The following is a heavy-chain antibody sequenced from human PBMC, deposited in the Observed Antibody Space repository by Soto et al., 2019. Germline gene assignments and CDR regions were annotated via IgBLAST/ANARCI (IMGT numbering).Heavy chain of an antibody. D-gene: IGHD3-3*01. J-gene: IGHJ4*02. CDR1: GFTFSRYP. CDR3: ANGFSATYLVHN. Sequence: EVQLLESGGGLVQRGGSLRLSCAASGFTFSRYPMSWVRLAPGKGLEWVSAISSTGGSTYYTDSVKGRFTISSDESKNTVYLQMNSLTADDTGVYYCANGFSATYLVHNWGQGTVVTVSS. V-gene: IGHV3-23*01. CDR2: ISSTGGST.